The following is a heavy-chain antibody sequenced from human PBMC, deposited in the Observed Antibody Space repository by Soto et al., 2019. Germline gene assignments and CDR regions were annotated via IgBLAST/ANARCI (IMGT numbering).Heavy chain of an antibody. CDR3: ARDRTPTSQWLVRSSVFDY. D-gene: IGHD6-19*01. J-gene: IGHJ4*02. CDR1: GDSVSSNSAA. V-gene: IGHV6-1*01. Sequence: SQTLSLTCAISGDSVSSNSAAWNWIRQSPSRGLEWLGRTYYRSKWYNDYAVSVKSRITINPDTSKNQFSLQLNSVTPEDTAVYYCARDRTPTSQWLVRSSVFDYWGQGTLVTVSS. CDR2: TYYRSKWYN.